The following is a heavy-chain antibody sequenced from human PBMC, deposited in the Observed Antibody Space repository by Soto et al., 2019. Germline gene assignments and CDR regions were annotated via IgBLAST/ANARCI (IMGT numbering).Heavy chain of an antibody. D-gene: IGHD1-1*01. CDR1: GFMFSSAW. CDR3: VEGWNDF. V-gene: IGHV3-15*01. CDR2: IKSKNDGGAA. Sequence: EVQVVESGGDLVEPGGSLRLSCVTSGFMFSSAWMSWVRQGPGKGLEWVARIKSKNDGGAADYAAPVNGRFSSSRDDLKSTAYLQMNSLRAEDTALYYCVEGWNDFWGQGTLVTVSS. J-gene: IGHJ4*02.